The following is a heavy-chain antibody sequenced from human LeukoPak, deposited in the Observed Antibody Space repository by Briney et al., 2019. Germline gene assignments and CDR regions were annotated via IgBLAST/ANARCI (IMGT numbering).Heavy chain of an antibody. CDR1: YW. CDR3: ARQDYYDSSGYGDFDY. D-gene: IGHD3-22*01. V-gene: IGHV5-51*01. CDR2: IYPGDSDT. J-gene: IGHJ4*02. Sequence: YWSWIRQPPGKGLEWMGIIYPGDSDTRYSPSFQGQVTISADKSISTAYLQWSSLKASDTAMYYCARQDYYDSSGYGDFDYWGQGTLVTVSS.